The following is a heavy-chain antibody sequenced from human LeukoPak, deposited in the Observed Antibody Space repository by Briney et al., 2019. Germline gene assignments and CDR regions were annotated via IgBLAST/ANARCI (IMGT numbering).Heavy chain of an antibody. V-gene: IGHV1-46*01. D-gene: IGHD3-10*01. CDR3: ARTQYYYGSGSYYNGDDAFDI. J-gene: IGHJ3*02. CDR1: GYTFTSYY. Sequence: GASVKVSCKASGYTFTSYYMHWVRQAPGQGLEWMGIINPSGGSTSYAQKFQGRVTMTRDTSTSTVYMELSSLRSEDTAVYYCARTQYYYGSGSYYNGDDAFDIWGQGTMVTVSS. CDR2: INPSGGST.